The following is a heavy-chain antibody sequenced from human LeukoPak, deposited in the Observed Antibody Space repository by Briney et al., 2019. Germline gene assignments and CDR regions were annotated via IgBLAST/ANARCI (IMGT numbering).Heavy chain of an antibody. Sequence: ASVKVSCKASGYTFTDYFMHWVRQAPGHGLEWMGWFNPNSGGTNYAQKFRGRVTMTRDTSISTAYMELSRLRSDDTAVYYCARDGLSRGGYDYRGYYFDYWGQGTLVTVSS. D-gene: IGHD5-12*01. V-gene: IGHV1-2*02. CDR2: FNPNSGGT. J-gene: IGHJ4*02. CDR1: GYTFTDYF. CDR3: ARDGLSRGGYDYRGYYFDY.